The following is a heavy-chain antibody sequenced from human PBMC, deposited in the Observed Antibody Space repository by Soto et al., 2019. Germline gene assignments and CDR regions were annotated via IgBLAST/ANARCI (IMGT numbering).Heavy chain of an antibody. D-gene: IGHD6-13*01. V-gene: IGHV4-30-2*01. J-gene: IGHJ5*01. CDR3: ARGAGTGGDS. CDR2: IFHTGTT. Sequence: QLQLQESGSGLVKPSETLSLTCAVSGGSISSGGYSWNWIRQPQGKGLEWIGYIFHTGTTYYYPSLKSRVTISVVRSKIPFSLELSSVTAADTAVYYCARGAGTGGDSWGQGTLVTVFS. CDR1: GGSISSGGYS.